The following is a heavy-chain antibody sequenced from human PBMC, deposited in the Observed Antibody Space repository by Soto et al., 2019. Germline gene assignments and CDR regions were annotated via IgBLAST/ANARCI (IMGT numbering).Heavy chain of an antibody. Sequence: PSETLSLTCTVSGGSISSGDYYWSWIRQPPGKGLEWIGYIYYSGSTYYNPSLKSRVTISVDTSKNQFSLKLSSVTAADTAVYYCARDKQLDGRGSFDYWGQGTLVTVSS. J-gene: IGHJ4*02. V-gene: IGHV4-30-4*01. CDR3: ARDKQLDGRGSFDY. CDR2: IYYSGST. D-gene: IGHD6-6*01. CDR1: GGSISSGDYY.